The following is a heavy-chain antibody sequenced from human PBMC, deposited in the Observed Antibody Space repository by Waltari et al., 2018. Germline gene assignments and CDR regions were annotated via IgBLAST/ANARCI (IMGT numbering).Heavy chain of an antibody. J-gene: IGHJ6*02. CDR3: AREEGLTERKLDYYYGMDV. D-gene: IGHD3-9*01. CDR2: TYYRSKGNK. Sequence: QVQLQQSGPGLVKPSQTLSLTCAISGDSVSSNSAAWNWIRQSPSRGLEWLGRTYYRSKGNKDYAGSVKSRITINPCSSKNQFSLQLNSVTPENTAVYYCAREEGLTERKLDYYYGMDVWGQGTTVTVSS. CDR1: GDSVSSNSAA. V-gene: IGHV6-1*01.